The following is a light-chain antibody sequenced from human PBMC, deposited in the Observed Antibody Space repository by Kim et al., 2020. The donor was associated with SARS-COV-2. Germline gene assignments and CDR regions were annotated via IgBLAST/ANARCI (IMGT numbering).Light chain of an antibody. CDR3: QSYDTSNVV. V-gene: IGLV6-57*01. CDR1: SGSIASYY. J-gene: IGLJ2*01. Sequence: GKTVTISCTRSSGSIASYYVQSYQQRPGSSPTTVIYEDNQRPSGVPERFSGSIDSSSNSASLTVSGLKTEDEADYYCQSYDTSNVVFGGGTQLTVL. CDR2: EDN.